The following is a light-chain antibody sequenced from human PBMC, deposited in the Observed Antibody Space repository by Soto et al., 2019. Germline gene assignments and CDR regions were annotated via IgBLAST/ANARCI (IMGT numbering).Light chain of an antibody. CDR3: QQRSNWPPEVT. CDR1: QSVRSS. Sequence: EIVLTQSPDTLSLSPGERATLSCRASQSVRSSLAWYQQKPGQAPRLLIYDASNRATGIPARFRGSGSGTDFTLTISRLEPEDFAVYYCQQRSNWPPEVTFGPVTKVDIK. J-gene: IGKJ3*01. CDR2: DAS. V-gene: IGKV3-11*01.